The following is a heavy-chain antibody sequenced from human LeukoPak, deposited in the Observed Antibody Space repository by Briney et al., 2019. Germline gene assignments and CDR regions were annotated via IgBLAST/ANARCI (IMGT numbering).Heavy chain of an antibody. CDR2: IYYSGST. J-gene: IGHJ5*02. CDR3: ARVPSGNFGYCSSTSCYTTGNWFDP. Sequence: PSQTLSLTCTVSGGSISSGGYYWSWIRQHPGKGLEWIGYIYYSGSTYYNPSLKSRVTISVDTSKNQFSLKLSSVTAADTAVYYCARVPSGNFGYCSSTSCYTTGNWFDPWGQGTLVTVSS. CDR1: GGSISSGGYY. D-gene: IGHD2-2*02. V-gene: IGHV4-31*03.